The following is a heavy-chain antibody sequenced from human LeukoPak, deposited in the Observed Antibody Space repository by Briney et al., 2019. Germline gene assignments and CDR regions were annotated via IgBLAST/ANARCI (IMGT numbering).Heavy chain of an antibody. D-gene: IGHD6-19*01. J-gene: IGHJ6*03. CDR2: IIPIFGTA. CDR1: GGTFSSYA. V-gene: IGHV1-69*05. Sequence: ASVKVSCKASGGTFSSYAISWLRQAPGQGLEWMGRIIPIFGTANYAQKFQGRVTITTDESTSTAYMELSSLRSEDTAVYYCASYSSGWSYYYYMNVWGKGTTVTVSS. CDR3: ASYSSGWSYYYYMNV.